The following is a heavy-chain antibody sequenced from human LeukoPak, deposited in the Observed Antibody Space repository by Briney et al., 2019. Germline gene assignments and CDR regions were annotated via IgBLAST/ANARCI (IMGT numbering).Heavy chain of an antibody. CDR1: GFTLSSYS. V-gene: IGHV3-21*01. CDR3: ARVSGDWP. CDR2: ISSSSSYI. J-gene: IGHJ5*02. D-gene: IGHD2-21*02. Sequence: GGSLRLSCVVSGFTLSSYSMTCVRQSPGKGLEWVSSISSSSSYIYYADSVKGRFTISRDNAKTSLYLQMSSLRAEDTAVYCCARVSGDWPWGEGTLVTVSS.